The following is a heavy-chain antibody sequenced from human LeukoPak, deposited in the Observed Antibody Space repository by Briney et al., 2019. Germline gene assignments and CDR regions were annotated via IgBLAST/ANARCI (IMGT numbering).Heavy chain of an antibody. CDR3: ARGKLYYYDSSGYPRTYYFDY. D-gene: IGHD3-22*01. J-gene: IGHJ4*02. CDR2: INHSGST. Sequence: SETLSLTCAVYGGSFSGYYWSWIRQPPGKGLEWIGEINHSGSTNYNPSLKSRVTISVDTSKNQFSLKLSSVTAADTAVYYCARGKLYYYDSSGYPRTYYFDYWGQGTLVTVSS. CDR1: GGSFSGYY. V-gene: IGHV4-34*01.